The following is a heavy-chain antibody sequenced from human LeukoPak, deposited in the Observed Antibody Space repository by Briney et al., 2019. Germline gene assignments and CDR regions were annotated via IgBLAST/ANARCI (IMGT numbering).Heavy chain of an antibody. V-gene: IGHV3-21*01. Sequence: GGSLRLSCAASGFTFSNAWMSWVRQAPGKGLEWVSSISSSSGYIYYTDSVRGRFTISRDNPKNSMYLQMNSLRAEDTAVYYCARDYRPGTFDIWGQGTIVTV. J-gene: IGHJ3*02. CDR2: ISSSSGYI. CDR3: ARDYRPGTFDI. D-gene: IGHD3-10*01. CDR1: GFTFSNAW.